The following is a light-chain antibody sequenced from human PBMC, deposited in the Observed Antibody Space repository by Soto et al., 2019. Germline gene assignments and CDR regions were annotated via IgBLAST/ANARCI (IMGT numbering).Light chain of an antibody. V-gene: IGKV3-11*01. Sequence: EIVLTQSPATLSLSPGERATLSCRASQNVRFYSAWYQQKPGQTPRLLIYDASKRASGIPARFSGSGSGTDFTLTISSLEPEDFAVYYCQQRTNWSWTFGRGTKVEVK. CDR1: QNVRFY. CDR3: QQRTNWSWT. J-gene: IGKJ1*01. CDR2: DAS.